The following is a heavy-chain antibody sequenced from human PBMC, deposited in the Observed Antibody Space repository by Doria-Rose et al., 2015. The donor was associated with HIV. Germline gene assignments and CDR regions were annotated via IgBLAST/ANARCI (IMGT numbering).Heavy chain of an antibody. V-gene: IGHV2-26*01. CDR3: ARIKSSRWYHKYYFDF. D-gene: IGHD6-13*01. Sequence: QVQLVQSGPVLVKPTETLTLTCTVSGVSLSSPGMGVSWIRQPPGKALEWLANMFADDERSYKTSLKSRLTISRGASKSQVVLPMTDMDHVDTATYYCARIKSSRWYHKYYFDFWGQGTLVIVSA. J-gene: IGHJ4*02. CDR2: MFADDER. CDR1: GVSLSSPGMG.